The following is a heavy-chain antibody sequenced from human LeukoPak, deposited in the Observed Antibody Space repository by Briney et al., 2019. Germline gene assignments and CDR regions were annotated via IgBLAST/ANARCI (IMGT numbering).Heavy chain of an antibody. V-gene: IGHV4-61*02. CDR3: ARGAGYYGSGGYYRQFYYFYMDV. CDR1: GRSISSGTWS. CDR2: IYSGGST. Sequence: SETLSLTCAVSGRSISSGTWSWSWIRQPAGKGLEWIGRIYSGGSTNYNPSLKSRVSISADTSKNQFSLRLTSVTAADSAVYYCARGAGYYGSGGYYRQFYYFYMDVWGKGTTLTVSS. D-gene: IGHD3-10*01. J-gene: IGHJ6*03.